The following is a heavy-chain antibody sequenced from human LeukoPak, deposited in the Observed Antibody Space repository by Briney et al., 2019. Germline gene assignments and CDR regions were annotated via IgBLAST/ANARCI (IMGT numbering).Heavy chain of an antibody. J-gene: IGHJ3*02. CDR2: ISSSGNTI. CDR1: GFTFSNYE. D-gene: IGHD3-22*01. Sequence: GGSLRLSCVASGFTFSNYEMNWVRQAPGKGLEWVSYISSSGNTIKYADSVKGRFTISRDNAKNSLFLQMNTLRAEDTALYYCARDYDSGGLDAFDIWGQGTLVTVSP. CDR3: ARDYDSGGLDAFDI. V-gene: IGHV3-48*03.